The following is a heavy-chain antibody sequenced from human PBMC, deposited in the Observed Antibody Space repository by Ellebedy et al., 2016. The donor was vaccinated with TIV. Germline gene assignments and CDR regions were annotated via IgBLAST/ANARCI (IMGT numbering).Heavy chain of an antibody. Sequence: PSETLSLTCTVSGGSITSSSSFWGWIRQSPGKGLEWIGTIYNSGNTYYDPSLKSRVTISIDTSKNQFSLKLTSVTAADTAVYHCAREYYDILTGDGGWFDPWGQGTLVTVSS. CDR1: GGSITSSSSF. D-gene: IGHD3-9*01. CDR3: AREYYDILTGDGGWFDP. J-gene: IGHJ5*02. V-gene: IGHV4-39*01. CDR2: IYNSGNT.